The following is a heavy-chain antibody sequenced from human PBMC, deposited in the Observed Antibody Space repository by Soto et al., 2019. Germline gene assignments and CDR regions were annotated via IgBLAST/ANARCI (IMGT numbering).Heavy chain of an antibody. CDR1: GFTLSSYA. D-gene: IGHD1-1*01. Sequence: GGSLRLSCAASGFTLSSYAMSWVRQAPGKGLEWVSAISGSGGSTYYADSVKGRFTISRDNSKNTLYLQMNSLRAEDTAVYYRAYNTGKLVYYYYYYMDVWGKGTTVTVSS. J-gene: IGHJ6*03. CDR3: AYNTGKLVYYYYYYMDV. V-gene: IGHV3-23*01. CDR2: ISGSGGST.